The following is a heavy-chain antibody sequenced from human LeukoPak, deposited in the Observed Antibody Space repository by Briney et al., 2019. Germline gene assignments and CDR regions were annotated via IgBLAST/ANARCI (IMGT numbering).Heavy chain of an antibody. J-gene: IGHJ4*02. V-gene: IGHV5-51*01. CDR2: IRPMNSDV. Sequence: GESLKISCKGPGYNFNTYWVAWVRQLPGKGLEWMGIIRPMNSDVRYSPSFQGQVTISADRSINTAYLQWSSLTASDTAMYYCASRPFETTVVPWDFCWGQGTQVTVSS. CDR3: ASRPFETTVVPWDFC. D-gene: IGHD4-23*01. CDR1: GYNFNTYW.